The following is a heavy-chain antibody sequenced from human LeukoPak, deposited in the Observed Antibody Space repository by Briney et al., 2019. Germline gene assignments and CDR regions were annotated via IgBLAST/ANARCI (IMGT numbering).Heavy chain of an antibody. J-gene: IGHJ4*02. Sequence: GGSLRLYCAASGFTFSSYSMNWVRQAPGKGLEWVSSISSSSSYIYYADSVKGRFTISRDNAKNPLYLQMNSLRAEDTAVYYCARVDYYDSSGYYYENFDYWGQGTLVTVSS. V-gene: IGHV3-21*01. CDR3: ARVDYYDSSGYYYENFDY. CDR1: GFTFSSYS. CDR2: ISSSSSYI. D-gene: IGHD3-22*01.